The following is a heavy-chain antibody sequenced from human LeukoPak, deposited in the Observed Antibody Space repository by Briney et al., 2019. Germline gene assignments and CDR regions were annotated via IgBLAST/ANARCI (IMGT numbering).Heavy chain of an antibody. CDR1: GYSISSGYY. D-gene: IGHD5-18*01. CDR3: ARYGLLRLSEINAFDI. CDR2: IYPSGTT. J-gene: IGHJ3*02. V-gene: IGHV4-38-2*02. Sequence: SETLSLTCTVSGYSISSGYYWGWIRQPPGKGLEWIGNIYPSGTTYYNPSLKTRVTISVDTSKNQFSLKLSSVTAADTAVYFCARYGLLRLSEINAFDIWGQGTMVTVSS.